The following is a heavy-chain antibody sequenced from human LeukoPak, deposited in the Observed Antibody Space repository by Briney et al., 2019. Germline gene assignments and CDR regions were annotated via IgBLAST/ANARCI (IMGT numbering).Heavy chain of an antibody. Sequence: PSQTLSLTCTVSGGSISSGSYYWSWIRQPAGKGLEWIGRIYTSGSTNYNPSLKSRVTISVDTSKNQFSLKLSSVTAADTAVYYCARGRDGYNPTGLDWFDPWGQGTLVTVSS. CDR2: IYTSGST. CDR1: GGSISSGSYY. J-gene: IGHJ5*02. CDR3: ARGRDGYNPTGLDWFDP. V-gene: IGHV4-61*02. D-gene: IGHD5-24*01.